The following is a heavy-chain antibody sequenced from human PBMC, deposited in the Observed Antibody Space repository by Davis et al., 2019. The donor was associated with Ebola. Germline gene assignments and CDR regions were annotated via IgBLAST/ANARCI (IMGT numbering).Heavy chain of an antibody. Sequence: GESLKISCTASGFTFGDYAMSWVRQAPGKGLEWVGFIRSKAYGGTTEYAASVKGRFTISRDDSKSIAYLQMNSLKTEDTAVYYCTRYSPYYYYYGMDVWGQGTTVTVSS. CDR3: TRYSPYYYYYGMDV. V-gene: IGHV3-49*04. CDR2: IRSKAYGGTT. J-gene: IGHJ6*02. CDR1: GFTFGDYA. D-gene: IGHD4-11*01.